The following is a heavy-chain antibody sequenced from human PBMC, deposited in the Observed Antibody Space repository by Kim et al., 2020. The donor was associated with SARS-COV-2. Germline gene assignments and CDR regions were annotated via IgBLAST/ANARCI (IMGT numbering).Heavy chain of an antibody. V-gene: IGHV1-3*01. CDR2: INAGNGNT. CDR1: GYTFTSYA. J-gene: IGHJ5*02. Sequence: ASVKVSCKASGYTFTSYAMHWVRQAPGQRLEWMGWINAGNGNTKYSQKFQGRVTITRDTSASTAYMELSSLRSEDTAVYYCASEDGSGSYCNLGWFDPWGQGTLVTVSS. CDR3: ASEDGSGSYCNLGWFDP. D-gene: IGHD3-10*01.